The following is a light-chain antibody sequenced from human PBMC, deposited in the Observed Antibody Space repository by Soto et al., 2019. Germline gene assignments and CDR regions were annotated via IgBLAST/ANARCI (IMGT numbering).Light chain of an antibody. CDR1: QSVSNNY. CDR2: GAS. CDR3: QQYSSLWT. Sequence: EIVLTQAPGTLSLSPGERATLSCRTSQSVSNNYLAWYQHKPGQAPRLLIYGASSRATGIPDRFSGSGSGTDFTLSISRLEPEDFAVYYCQQYSSLWTFGQGTKVDIK. V-gene: IGKV3-20*01. J-gene: IGKJ1*01.